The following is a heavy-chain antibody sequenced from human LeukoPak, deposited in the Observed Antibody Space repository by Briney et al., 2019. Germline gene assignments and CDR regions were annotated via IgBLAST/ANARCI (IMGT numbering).Heavy chain of an antibody. V-gene: IGHV1-18*01. CDR2: ISGYNGYT. CDR3: ARALGTSGWYWDEYFQH. J-gene: IGHJ1*01. CDR1: GYIFTNYG. Sequence: EASVKVSCKPSGYIFTNYGISWVRQAPGQGLEWMGWISGYNGYTNYAQKFQGRVTMTRDTSISTAYMELSRLRSDDTAVYYCARALGTSGWYWDEYFQHWGQGTLVTVSS. D-gene: IGHD6-19*01.